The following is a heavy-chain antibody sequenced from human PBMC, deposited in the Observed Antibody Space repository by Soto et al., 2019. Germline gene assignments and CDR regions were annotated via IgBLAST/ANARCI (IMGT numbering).Heavy chain of an antibody. CDR2: IIPIFGTA. Sequence: GASVKVSCKASGGTFSGYAISWVRQSPGQGLEWMGGIIPIFGTANYAQKFQGRVTITAGESTSTAYMELSSLRSEDTAVYYCARVGIRKAARDYYYYGMDVWGQGTTVTVSS. CDR1: GGTFSGYA. V-gene: IGHV1-69*13. D-gene: IGHD2-15*01. J-gene: IGHJ6*02. CDR3: ARVGIRKAARDYYYYGMDV.